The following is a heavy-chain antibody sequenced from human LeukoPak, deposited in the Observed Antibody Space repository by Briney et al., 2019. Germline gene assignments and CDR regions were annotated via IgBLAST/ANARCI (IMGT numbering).Heavy chain of an antibody. D-gene: IGHD2-15*01. CDR2: INHSGST. Sequence: PSVTLSLTCAVYGGSFSGYYWSWIRQPPGKGLEWIGEINHSGSTNYNPSLKSRVTISVDTSKNQFSLKLSSVTAADTAVYYCAREGVVGAYGHFDYWGQGTLVTVSS. J-gene: IGHJ4*02. CDR3: AREGVVGAYGHFDY. V-gene: IGHV4-34*01. CDR1: GGSFSGYY.